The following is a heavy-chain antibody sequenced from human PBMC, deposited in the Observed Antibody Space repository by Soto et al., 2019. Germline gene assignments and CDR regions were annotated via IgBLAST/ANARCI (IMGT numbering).Heavy chain of an antibody. D-gene: IGHD6-13*01. Sequence: QVHLVQSSAEVKKPWSSVKVSCKASGGTFTSIAFSWVRQAPGQGLEWMGGIIPVLGTPNYAQKFQARVTITADASTTTVHMELSSLRSDDTAVYYCASSAGLDHLLNYYGLNVWGQGTTVTV. V-gene: IGHV1-69*01. CDR3: ASSAGLDHLLNYYGLNV. J-gene: IGHJ6*02. CDR2: IIPVLGTP. CDR1: GGTFTSIA.